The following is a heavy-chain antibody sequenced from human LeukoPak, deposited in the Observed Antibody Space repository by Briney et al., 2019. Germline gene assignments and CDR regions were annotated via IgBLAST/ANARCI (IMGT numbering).Heavy chain of an antibody. J-gene: IGHJ4*02. Sequence: SGGSLRLSCAASGFTFGNYGLTWVRQAPVKGLEWVSAISCSGGSTYYADSVRGRFTISRDNSKNSLYLQMYSLRAEDTAMYYCAKDSAGVYTDYVHETNWDQGTLVTVSS. CDR1: GFTFGNYG. CDR3: AKDSAGVYTDYVHETN. D-gene: IGHD5-12*01. V-gene: IGHV3-23*01. CDR2: ISCSGGST.